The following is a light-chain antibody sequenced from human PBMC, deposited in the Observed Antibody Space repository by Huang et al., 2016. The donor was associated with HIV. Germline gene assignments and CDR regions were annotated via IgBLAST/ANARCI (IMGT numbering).Light chain of an antibody. Sequence: IQMTQSPSSLSASVGDRVTITCRASESISTNLNWYQQKPGKAPNLLIYAASSVQSGVPSRFSGSGSDIDFTLTISTLQPEDFATYYCQQSYSTPLTFGGGTKVEIK. CDR2: AAS. CDR1: ESISTN. CDR3: QQSYSTPLT. J-gene: IGKJ4*01. V-gene: IGKV1-39*01.